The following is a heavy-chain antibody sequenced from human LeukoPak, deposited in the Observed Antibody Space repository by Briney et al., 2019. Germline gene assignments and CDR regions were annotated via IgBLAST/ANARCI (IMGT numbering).Heavy chain of an antibody. Sequence: KPSETLSLTCAVYGGSFSGYYWSWIRQPPGKGLEWIGEINHSGSTNYNPSLKSRVTISVDTSKNQFSLKLSSVTGADTAVYYCARGRSRYITGGYSYGFPERIFDYWGQGTLVTVSS. J-gene: IGHJ4*02. CDR1: GGSFSGYY. CDR2: INHSGST. V-gene: IGHV4-34*01. CDR3: ARGRSRYITGGYSYGFPERIFDY. D-gene: IGHD5-18*01.